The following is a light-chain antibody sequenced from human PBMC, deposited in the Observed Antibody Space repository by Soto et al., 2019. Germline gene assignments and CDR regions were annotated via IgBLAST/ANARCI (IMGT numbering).Light chain of an antibody. CDR2: GAS. CDR3: QQYSSSPLT. J-gene: IGKJ4*01. CDR1: QSVSSSY. Sequence: EIVLTQSPGTLSLSPGEGATLSCRASQSVSSSYLAWYQHKPGQAPWLLIYGASSRATGIPDRFSGGGSGTDFTLTISRLEPEDFAVYYCQQYSSSPLTFGGGTKVVI. V-gene: IGKV3-20*01.